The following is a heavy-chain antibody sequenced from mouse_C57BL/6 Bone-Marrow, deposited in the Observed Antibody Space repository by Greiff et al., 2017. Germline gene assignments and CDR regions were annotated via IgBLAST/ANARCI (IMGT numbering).Heavy chain of an antibody. CDR1: GYTFTSYW. CDR3: ARGGRVRPPFDY. D-gene: IGHD2-14*01. V-gene: IGHV1-69*01. J-gene: IGHJ2*01. Sequence: VQLQQPGAELVMPGASVKLSCKASGYTFTSYWMHWVKQRPGQGLEWIGEIDPSDSYTNYNQKFKGKSTLTVDKSSSTAYMQLSSLTSEDSAVYYCARGGRVRPPFDYWGQGTTLTVSS. CDR2: IDPSDSYT.